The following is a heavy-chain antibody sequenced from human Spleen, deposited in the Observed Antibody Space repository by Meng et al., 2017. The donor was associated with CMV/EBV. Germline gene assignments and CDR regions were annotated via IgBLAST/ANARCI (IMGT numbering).Heavy chain of an antibody. CDR3: ARVMTDGSSTSCFDY. CDR2: INPSGGST. V-gene: IGHV1-46*01. Sequence: ASVKVSCKASGYTFTSYYMHWVRQAPGQGLEWMGIINPSGGSTSYAQKFQGRVTMTRDTSTSTVYMELSSLRSADTAVYYCARVMTDGSSTSCFDYWGQGTLVTVSS. D-gene: IGHD2-2*01. CDR1: GYTFTSYY. J-gene: IGHJ4*02.